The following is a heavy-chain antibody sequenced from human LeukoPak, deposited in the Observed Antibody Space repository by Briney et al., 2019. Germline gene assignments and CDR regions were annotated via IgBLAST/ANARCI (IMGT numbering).Heavy chain of an antibody. V-gene: IGHV4-59*08. CDR1: GGSIGSYY. CDR3: ARHIGGGIEDMDV. D-gene: IGHD3-16*02. CDR2: IYVTGST. Sequence: PSETLSHTCTVSGGSIGSYYWSWIRQSPWKGLEGIGYIYVTGSTRYNPYLQSRVTISVDTSRNQFFLKMSSVTAADTAVYYCARHIGGGIEDMDVWGKGTKVTVSS. J-gene: IGHJ6*03.